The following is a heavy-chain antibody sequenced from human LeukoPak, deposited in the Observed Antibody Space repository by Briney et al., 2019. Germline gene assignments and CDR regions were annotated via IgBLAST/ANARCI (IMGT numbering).Heavy chain of an antibody. D-gene: IGHD2-2*01. CDR2: IYYSGST. Sequence: KPSETLSLTCTVSGGSISSYYWSWIRQPPGKGLEWIGYIYYSGSTNYNPSLRGRVTISVDTSKNHFSLRLSSVTAADTAVYYCARKSTSWYAPFDSWGQGTLVTVS. CDR1: GGSISSYY. J-gene: IGHJ4*02. CDR3: ARKSTSWYAPFDS. V-gene: IGHV4-59*01.